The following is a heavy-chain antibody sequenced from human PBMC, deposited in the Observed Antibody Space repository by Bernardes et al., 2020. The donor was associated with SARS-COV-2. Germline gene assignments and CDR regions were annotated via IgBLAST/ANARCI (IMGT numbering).Heavy chain of an antibody. CDR3: TRGLELELITWFDY. J-gene: IGHJ4*02. Sequence: GGSLRLSCAASGFTFNTYAMHWVRQAPGKGLEWVAFISFDGSNKYYADSVKGRFTISRDNSKNTLYLLMNSLRTDDTAVYYCTRGLELELITWFDYWGQGTLVTVSS. CDR2: ISFDGSNK. CDR1: GFTFNTYA. D-gene: IGHD1-7*01. V-gene: IGHV3-30-3*01.